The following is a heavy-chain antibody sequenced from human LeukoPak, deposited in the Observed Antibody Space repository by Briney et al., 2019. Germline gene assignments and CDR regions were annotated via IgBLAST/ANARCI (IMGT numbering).Heavy chain of an antibody. Sequence: GGSLRLSCAASGFTFSTYWMSWVRQAPGKGLEWVSSISSTSAYIYYAESVKGRFSISRDNVDNVVHLQMSSLRNEDTAFYYCARVAVAGPTGWFDSWGQGTPVPRPS. CDR2: ISSTSAYI. J-gene: IGHJ5*01. V-gene: IGHV3-21*01. CDR3: ARVAVAGPTGWFDS. D-gene: IGHD6-19*01. CDR1: GFTFSTYW.